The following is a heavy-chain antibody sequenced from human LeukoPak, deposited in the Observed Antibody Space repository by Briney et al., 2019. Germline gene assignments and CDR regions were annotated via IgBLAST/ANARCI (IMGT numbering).Heavy chain of an antibody. D-gene: IGHD3-10*01. CDR3: ARKSASGNYPLDY. CDR2: ISADSATT. Sequence: GGSLRLSCEGSGLTFSTSWMHWVRQAPGKGLEWVSVISADSATTFYADSVKGRFTISRDNAKNTVFLQMSSLRAEDTALYYCARKSASGNYPLDYWGQGTLVTVSS. CDR1: GLTFSTSW. J-gene: IGHJ4*02. V-gene: IGHV3-23*01.